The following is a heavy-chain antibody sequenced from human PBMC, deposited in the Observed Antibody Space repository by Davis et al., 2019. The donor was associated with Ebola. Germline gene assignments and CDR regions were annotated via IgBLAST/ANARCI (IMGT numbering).Heavy chain of an antibody. J-gene: IGHJ6*04. D-gene: IGHD3-3*01. Sequence: GESLKISCSASGFTFSSYAMHWVRQAPGKGLEYVSAIISNGGSTYYADSVKGRFTISRDNSKNTLYLQMNSLRAEDTAVYYCAKSGLSFGVVKYHYGMDVWGKGTTVTVSS. CDR3: AKSGLSFGVVKYHYGMDV. CDR1: GFTFSSYA. V-gene: IGHV3-64*04. CDR2: IISNGGST.